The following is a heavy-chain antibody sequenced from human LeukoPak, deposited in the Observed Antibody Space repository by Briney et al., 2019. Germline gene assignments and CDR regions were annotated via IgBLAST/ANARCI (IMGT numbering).Heavy chain of an antibody. Sequence: SETLSLTCTVSGGSVSSGSYYWSWIRQPAGKGLEWIGRISTSGCTNYNPSLKSRVTISRDTSKNQFSLKLSSVTAADTAVYYCASQVGYFDYWGQGTLVTVSS. CDR2: ISTSGCT. CDR1: GGSVSSGSYY. CDR3: ASQVGYFDY. D-gene: IGHD1-26*01. J-gene: IGHJ4*02. V-gene: IGHV4-61*02.